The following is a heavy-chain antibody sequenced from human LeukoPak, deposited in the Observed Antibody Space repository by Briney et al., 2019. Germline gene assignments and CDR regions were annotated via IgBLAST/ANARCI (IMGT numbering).Heavy chain of an antibody. CDR2: IKSKTDGGTT. J-gene: IGHJ6*02. CDR1: GFTFSNAW. V-gene: IGHV3-15*01. Sequence: GGSLRLSCAVSGFTFSNAWMSWVRQAPGKGLEWVGRIKSKTDGGTTDYAAPVKGRFTISRDDSKSTLYLQMNSLKTEDAAVYYCTTRYSGYEPYYAMDVWGQGTTVTVSS. D-gene: IGHD5-12*01. CDR3: TTRYSGYEPYYAMDV.